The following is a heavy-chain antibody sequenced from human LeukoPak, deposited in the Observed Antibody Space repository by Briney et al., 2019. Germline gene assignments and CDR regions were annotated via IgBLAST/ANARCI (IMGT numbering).Heavy chain of an antibody. CDR3: ARPLVGTTDYFDY. CDR1: GGSISSTNYH. CDR2: IYYSGST. Sequence: PSETLSLTCTVSGGSISSTNYHWGWIRQPLGKGLEWIGSIYYSGSTYYNPSLKSRATISVDTSKNQFSLKLSSVTAADTAVYYCARPLVGTTDYFDYWGQGTLVTVSS. V-gene: IGHV4-39*01. J-gene: IGHJ4*02. D-gene: IGHD1-26*01.